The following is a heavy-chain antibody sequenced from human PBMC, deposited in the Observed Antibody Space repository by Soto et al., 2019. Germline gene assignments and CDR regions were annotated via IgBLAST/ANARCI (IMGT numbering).Heavy chain of an antibody. CDR2: IIPIFGTT. CDR3: ARLHSHGTYGMDV. Sequence: QMHLVQSGAEVKKPGSSVKVSCKASGGSFSYTLSWVRQAPGQGLEWMGGIIPIFGTTNYAQKFQDRVTITADESTKTAYMELNTLRSEDTAVYYCARLHSHGTYGMDVWGQGKTVTVSS. J-gene: IGHJ6*02. V-gene: IGHV1-69*01. D-gene: IGHD5-18*01. CDR1: GGSFSYT.